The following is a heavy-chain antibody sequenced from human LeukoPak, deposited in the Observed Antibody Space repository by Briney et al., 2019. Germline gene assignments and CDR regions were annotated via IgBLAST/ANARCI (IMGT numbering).Heavy chain of an antibody. CDR1: GFTFSSYA. J-gene: IGHJ4*02. CDR3: AKDRKAFIRGFDY. V-gene: IGHV3-23*01. CDR2: ISGSGGNT. D-gene: IGHD2/OR15-2a*01. Sequence: GGSLRLSCAASGFTFSSYAMSWVRQAPGKGLEWVSVISGSGGNTYYADSVKGRFTISRDNSKNTLYLQVNSLRAEDTAVYYCAKDRKAFIRGFDYWGQGTLVTVSS.